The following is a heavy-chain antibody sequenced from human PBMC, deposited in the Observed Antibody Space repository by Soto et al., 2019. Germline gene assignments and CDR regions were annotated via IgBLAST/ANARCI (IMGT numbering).Heavy chain of an antibody. CDR3: GRTFDTITYHFDY. V-gene: IGHV3-30-3*01. Sequence: GGSLRLSCAVSEFSFSSYAMNWIRQAPGKGLEWVAVISFDGNIIHYADSVKGRFIISRDNSKNTLYLQMHSLSGEDTAVYYCGRTFDTITYHFDYWGQGT. CDR1: EFSFSSYA. CDR2: ISFDGNII. J-gene: IGHJ4*02. D-gene: IGHD3-9*01.